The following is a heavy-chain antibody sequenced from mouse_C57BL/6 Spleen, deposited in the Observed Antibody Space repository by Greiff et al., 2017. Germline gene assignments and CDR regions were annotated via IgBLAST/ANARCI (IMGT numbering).Heavy chain of an antibody. V-gene: IGHV1-18*01. CDR2: INPNNGGT. J-gene: IGHJ4*01. CDR1: GYTFTDYN. CDR3: ARWGGEAEGY. Sequence: EVQLQQSGPELVKPGASVKISCKASGYTFTDYNMDWVKQSPGKSLEWIGDINPNNGGTTYNQKFKGKATLTVDKSSSTAYMELSRLTSEDTADYYSARWGGEAEGYWGQGTSVTVSS.